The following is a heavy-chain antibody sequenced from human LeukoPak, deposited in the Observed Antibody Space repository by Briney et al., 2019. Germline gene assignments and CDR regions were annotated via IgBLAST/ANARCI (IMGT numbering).Heavy chain of an antibody. CDR1: GFTFSSYG. J-gene: IGHJ6*04. CDR3: AEGILPYYYYGMDV. D-gene: IGHD1-26*01. V-gene: IGHV3-30*18. CDR2: ISYDGSNK. Sequence: GGSLRLSSAASGFTFSSYGMRWVRQAPGKGLEWVAVISYDGSNKYYADSVKGRFTISRDNSKNTLYLQMNSLRAEDTAVYYCAEGILPYYYYGMDVWGKGTTVTVSS.